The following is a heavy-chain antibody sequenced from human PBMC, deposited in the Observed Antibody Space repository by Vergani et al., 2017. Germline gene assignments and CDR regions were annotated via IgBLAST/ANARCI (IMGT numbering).Heavy chain of an antibody. J-gene: IGHJ3*02. Sequence: EVQLVESGGGLVQPGGSLRLSCAASGFTVSSNYMSWVRQAPGKGLEWVSIIYSGGSTYYADSVKGRFTISRDNSKNTLYLQMNSLRAEDTAVYYCAKGPKPNNWGGYAFDIWGQGTMVTVSS. V-gene: IGHV3-66*02. CDR2: IYSGGST. CDR1: GFTVSSNY. D-gene: IGHD7-27*01. CDR3: AKGPKPNNWGGYAFDI.